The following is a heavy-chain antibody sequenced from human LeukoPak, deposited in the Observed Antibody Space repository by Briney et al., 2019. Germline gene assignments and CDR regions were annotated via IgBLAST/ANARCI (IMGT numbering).Heavy chain of an antibody. CDR2: IYHSGST. D-gene: IGHD3-16*01. Sequence: SETLSLTCAVSGGSISSGGYSWSWIRQPPGKGLEWIGYIYHSGSTYYNPSLKSRVTISVDRSENQFSLKLSSVTAADTAVYYCASRLPPRAFDIWGQGTMVTVSS. J-gene: IGHJ3*02. CDR1: GGSISSGGYS. V-gene: IGHV4-30-2*01. CDR3: ASRLPPRAFDI.